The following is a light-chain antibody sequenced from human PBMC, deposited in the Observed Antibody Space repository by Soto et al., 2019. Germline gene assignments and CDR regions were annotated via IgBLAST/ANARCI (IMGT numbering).Light chain of an antibody. V-gene: IGLV2-14*01. CDR3: SSYTNSSSGFV. Sequence: QSVLTQPASVSGSPGQSITISCTGASSDVGGYNYVSWYQQHPGKAPKLMIYDVSNRPSGVSNRFSGSKSGNTASLTISWRQAEVDVDYSSSSYTNSSSGFVFRTGKKVTGL. CDR2: DVS. CDR1: SSDVGGYNY. J-gene: IGLJ1*01.